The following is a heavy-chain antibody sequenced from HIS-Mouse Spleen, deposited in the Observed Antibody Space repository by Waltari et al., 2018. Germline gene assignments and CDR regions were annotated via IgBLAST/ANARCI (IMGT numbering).Heavy chain of an antibody. CDR1: GYTFTSYD. Sequence: QVQLVQSGAEVKKPGASVKVSCKASGYTFTSYDINWVRQATGQGLEWMGWKNPNSGKTGYEQKFQGRVTMTRNTSISTAYMELSSLRSEETAVYYCARGHDYSNYFDYWGQGTLVTVSS. CDR2: KNPNSGKT. J-gene: IGHJ4*02. V-gene: IGHV1-8*01. D-gene: IGHD4-4*01. CDR3: ARGHDYSNYFDY.